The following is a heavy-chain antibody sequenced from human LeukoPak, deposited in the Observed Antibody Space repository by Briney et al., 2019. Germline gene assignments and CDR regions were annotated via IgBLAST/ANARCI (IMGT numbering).Heavy chain of an antibody. Sequence: SETLSLTCAVYGGSFSGYYWSWIRQPPGKGLEWIGEINHSGSTNYNPSLKSRVTMSVDTSKNQFSLKLSSVTAADTAVYYCAREVAGAAAGTRWFDPWGQGTLVTVSS. D-gene: IGHD6-13*01. CDR3: AREVAGAAAGTRWFDP. V-gene: IGHV4-34*01. CDR1: GGSFSGYY. J-gene: IGHJ5*02. CDR2: INHSGST.